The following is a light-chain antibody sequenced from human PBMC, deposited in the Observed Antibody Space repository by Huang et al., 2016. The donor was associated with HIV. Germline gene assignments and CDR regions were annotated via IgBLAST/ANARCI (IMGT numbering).Light chain of an antibody. CDR2: GAS. V-gene: IGKV1-27*01. Sequence: DIQMTQSPSSLSASVGDRVTITCRASQGIGNYVAWYQQKPGKVPKLLIYGASTLQSGAPSRVSAGGAGTVFTLTISNLHSEDVATYYCQKYNEAFGQGTKVEIK. J-gene: IGKJ1*01. CDR3: QKYNEA. CDR1: QGIGNY.